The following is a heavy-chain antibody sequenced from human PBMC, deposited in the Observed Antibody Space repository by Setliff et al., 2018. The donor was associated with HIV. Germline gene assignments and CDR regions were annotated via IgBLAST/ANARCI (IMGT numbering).Heavy chain of an antibody. D-gene: IGHD3-10*01. CDR1: GYSISSGYY. Sequence: PSETLSLTCAVSGYSISSGYYWGWIRQPPGKGLEWIGSIYHSGSTYYNPSLKSRVTISVDTSKHQFSLWLNSVTATDTALYYCARGRFHRLHRPYSGSGSLGIQYFDYWGQGTLVTVSS. CDR3: ARGRFHRLHRPYSGSGSLGIQYFDY. V-gene: IGHV4-38-2*01. J-gene: IGHJ4*02. CDR2: IYHSGST.